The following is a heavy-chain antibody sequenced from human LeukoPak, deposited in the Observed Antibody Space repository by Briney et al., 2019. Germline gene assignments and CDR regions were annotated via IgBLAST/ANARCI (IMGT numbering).Heavy chain of an antibody. V-gene: IGHV4-38-2*01. D-gene: IGHD2-15*01. CDR2: ISYSGST. CDR1: DYPISSGYY. CDR3: AKQPRFCSGGSCYSHWDFDL. J-gene: IGHJ2*01. Sequence: SETLSLTCAVSDYPISSGYYWGWIRQPPGKGLEWIGSISYSGSTYYNPSLKSRVTISVDTSKNQFSLKLSSVTAADTAVYYCAKQPRFCSGGSCYSHWDFDLWGRGTLVTVSS.